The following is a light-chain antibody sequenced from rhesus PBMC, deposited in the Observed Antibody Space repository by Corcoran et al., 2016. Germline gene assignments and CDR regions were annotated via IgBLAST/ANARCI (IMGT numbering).Light chain of an antibody. CDR2: EAS. CDR3: QHYYSTPT. Sequence: DIQMTQSPSSLSASVGDRVTITCRASQGITNDLACYQQKPGETPKLLIYEASTLQSGIPSRFSGSGSGPVFTLTISRLQPEDFATYYCQHYYSTPTFGQGAKVEIK. V-gene: IGKV1-25*01. CDR1: QGITND. J-gene: IGKJ1*01.